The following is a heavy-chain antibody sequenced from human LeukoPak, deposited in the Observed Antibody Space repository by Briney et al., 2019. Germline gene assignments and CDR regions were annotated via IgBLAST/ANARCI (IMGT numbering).Heavy chain of an antibody. CDR2: ISNDGSNK. J-gene: IGHJ4*02. Sequence: GGSLRLSCAASEFNFNTYAMHWVRQAPGKGLEWVALISNDGSNKYYADSVKGRFTISRDSSKNIVYLQMNSLRTEDTAVYYCTRDRGGSGYYYVDFWGRGTLVTVSS. V-gene: IGHV3-30*03. CDR1: EFNFNTYA. CDR3: TRDRGGSGYYYVDF. D-gene: IGHD3-22*01.